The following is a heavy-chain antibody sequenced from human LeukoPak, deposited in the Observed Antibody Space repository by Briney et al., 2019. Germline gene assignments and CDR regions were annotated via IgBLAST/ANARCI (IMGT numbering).Heavy chain of an antibody. J-gene: IGHJ4*02. CDR1: GFTFSTFW. Sequence: GGSLRLSCAASGFTFSTFWMNWVRQAPGKGLEWVSNIKQDGSEKHYLDSVKGRFTISRDNAKNSLYLQMNSLRAEDTAVYYCASYSSSRGDIEYWGQGTLVTVSS. CDR2: IKQDGSEK. CDR3: ASYSSSRGDIEY. V-gene: IGHV3-7*02. D-gene: IGHD3-10*01.